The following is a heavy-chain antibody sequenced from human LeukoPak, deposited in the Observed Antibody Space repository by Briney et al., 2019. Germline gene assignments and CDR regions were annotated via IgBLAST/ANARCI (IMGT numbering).Heavy chain of an antibody. CDR2: IYYSGST. J-gene: IGHJ4*02. Sequence: SETLSLTCTVSGGSISSGGYYWSWIRQHPRKGLEWIGYIYYSGSTYYSPSLKSRVTISVDTSKNQFSLKLSSVTAADTAVYYCATGLHLPTLFDYWGQGTLVTVSS. D-gene: IGHD3-10*01. CDR1: GGSISSGGYY. CDR3: ATGLHLPTLFDY. V-gene: IGHV4-31*03.